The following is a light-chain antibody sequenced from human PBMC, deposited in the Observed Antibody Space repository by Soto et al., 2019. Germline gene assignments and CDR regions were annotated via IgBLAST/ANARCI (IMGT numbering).Light chain of an antibody. J-gene: IGKJ1*01. CDR2: GAS. Sequence: ESVLTQSPGTVSLSPGERATLSCRASQSVSSSYLAWYQQKPGQAPRLLIYGASSRATGIPDRFSGSGSGTDFTLTISRLEPEDFAVYYCQPSGSPSTFGQGTQVDIK. CDR1: QSVSSSY. V-gene: IGKV3-20*01. CDR3: QPSGSPST.